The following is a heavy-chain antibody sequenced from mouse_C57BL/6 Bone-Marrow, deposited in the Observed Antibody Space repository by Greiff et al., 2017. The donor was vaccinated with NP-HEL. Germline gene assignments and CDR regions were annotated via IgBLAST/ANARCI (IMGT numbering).Heavy chain of an antibody. J-gene: IGHJ3*01. CDR1: GYEFSNYW. V-gene: IGHV1-80*01. CDR3: ARGDY. Sequence: QVQLQQSGAELVKPGASVKISCKASGYEFSNYWINWVKQRHGKGLEWIGQFYPGDGDTNYNGKFKDKATLTADKSSSTAYMQLSSGTSEDTAFYFCARGDYWGQGTLGTVSA. CDR2: FYPGDGDT.